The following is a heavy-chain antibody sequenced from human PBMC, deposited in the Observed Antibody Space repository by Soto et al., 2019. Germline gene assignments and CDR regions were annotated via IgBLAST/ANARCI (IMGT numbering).Heavy chain of an antibody. CDR2: ISGSGGHT. V-gene: IGHV3-23*01. Sequence: GGSLRLSCTGSGFSFFSYAMSWVRQAPGKGLEWVSTISGSGGHTYYADSVKGRFVVSRDNDKNTVYLHMSSLTGEDTAVYFCAKIEMGWFAHWGQGPHVTVSS. CDR3: AKIEMGWFAH. CDR1: GFSFFSYA. D-gene: IGHD2-8*01. J-gene: IGHJ5*02.